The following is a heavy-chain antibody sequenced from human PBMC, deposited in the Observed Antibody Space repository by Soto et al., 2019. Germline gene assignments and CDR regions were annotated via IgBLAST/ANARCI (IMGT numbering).Heavy chain of an antibody. D-gene: IGHD6-6*01. J-gene: IGHJ4*02. CDR2: ISGSGGST. CDR3: AKETYSSSQQKFFPFDH. Sequence: GGSLRLSCAASGFTFSSYAMSWVRQAPGKGLEWVSAISGSGGSTYYADSVKGRFTISRDNSKNTLYPQMNSLRAEDTAVYYCAKETYSSSQQKFFPFDHWGQGTPVTVSS. CDR1: GFTFSSYA. V-gene: IGHV3-23*01.